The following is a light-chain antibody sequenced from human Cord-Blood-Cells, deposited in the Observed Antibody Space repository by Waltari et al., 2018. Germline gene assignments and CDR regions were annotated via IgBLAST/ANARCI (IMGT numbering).Light chain of an antibody. V-gene: IGKV3-15*01. CDR1: QSVSSN. J-gene: IGKJ1*01. CDR2: GAS. Sequence: EIVMTQSPATLSVSPGERATLSCRASQSVSSNLAWYHQKPGQAPRLLIYGASTRATGIPARFSGSGSGTEFTLTISSLQSEDFAVYYCQQYNNWPPWTFDQGTKVEIK. CDR3: QQYNNWPPWT.